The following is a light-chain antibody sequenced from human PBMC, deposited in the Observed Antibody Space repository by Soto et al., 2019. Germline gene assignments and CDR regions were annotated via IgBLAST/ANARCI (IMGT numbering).Light chain of an antibody. Sequence: EIMLTQSPATLSVSPAERATLSFRASQSVSRKLAWYQQTRGQAPRLLIYGASTRATGVPARFSGSGSGTELTLTISNLQSEDFAVYHCQQYDKCSRTFGQGTKVDI. J-gene: IGKJ1*01. V-gene: IGKV3-15*01. CDR1: QSVSRK. CDR3: QQYDKCSRT. CDR2: GAS.